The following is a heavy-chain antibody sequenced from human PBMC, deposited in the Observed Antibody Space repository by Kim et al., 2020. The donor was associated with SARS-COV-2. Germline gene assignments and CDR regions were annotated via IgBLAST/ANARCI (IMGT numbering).Heavy chain of an antibody. CDR2: ISYDGSNK. CDR1: GFTFSSYG. CDR3: ANLNYYGSGSYYNVVPSTFDY. D-gene: IGHD3-10*01. V-gene: IGHV3-33*05. J-gene: IGHJ4*02. Sequence: GGSLRLSCAASGFTFSSYGMHWVRQAPGKGLEWVAVISYDGSNKYYADSVKGRFTISRDNPKNTLYLQMNSLRAEDTAVYYCANLNYYGSGSYYNVVPSTFDYWGQGTLVTVSS.